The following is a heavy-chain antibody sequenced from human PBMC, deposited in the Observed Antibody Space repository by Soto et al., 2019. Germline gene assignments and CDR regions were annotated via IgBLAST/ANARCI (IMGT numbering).Heavy chain of an antibody. V-gene: IGHV3-21*01. D-gene: IGHD5-12*01. CDR1: GFAFSDYT. CDR3: ARDRGHDAWYFDL. J-gene: IGHJ2*01. Sequence: MELVESGGGLVKPGGSLRLSCEASGFAFSDYTMHWVRQAPGRGLDWVSSIGDSGSFIYYADSMKGRITISRDNAKKTFYLQMNHLRVEDTAIYYCARDRGHDAWYFDLWGRGTVVTVYS. CDR2: IGDSGSFI.